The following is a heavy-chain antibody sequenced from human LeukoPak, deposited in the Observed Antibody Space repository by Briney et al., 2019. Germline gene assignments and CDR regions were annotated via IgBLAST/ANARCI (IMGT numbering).Heavy chain of an antibody. CDR2: INHSGST. V-gene: IGHV4-34*01. CDR3: ARGSRKDFWSGYYNNYYYYGMDV. CDR1: GGSFSGYY. J-gene: IGHJ6*02. Sequence: ASETLSLTCAVYGGSFSGYYWSWIRQPPGKGPEWIGEINHSGSTNYNPSLKSRVTISVDTSKNQFSLKLSSVTAADTAVYYCARGSRKDFWSGYYNNYYYYGMDVWGQGTTVTVSS. D-gene: IGHD3-3*01.